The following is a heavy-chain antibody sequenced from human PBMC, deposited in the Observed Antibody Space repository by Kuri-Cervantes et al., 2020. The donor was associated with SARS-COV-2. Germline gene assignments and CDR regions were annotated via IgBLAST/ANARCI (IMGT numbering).Heavy chain of an antibody. CDR3: ARGLKEAKHIVVVSAIRENRRFDY. V-gene: IGHV4-34*01. CDR1: GGSFSGYY. Sequence: SETLSLTCAVYGGSFSGYYLSWIRQPPGKGLEWIGEINHSGSTNYNPSLKSRVTISVDTSKDQFSLKLSSVTAADTAVYYCARGLKEAKHIVVVSAIRENRRFDYWGQGTLVTVSS. D-gene: IGHD2-21*02. CDR2: INHSGST. J-gene: IGHJ4*02.